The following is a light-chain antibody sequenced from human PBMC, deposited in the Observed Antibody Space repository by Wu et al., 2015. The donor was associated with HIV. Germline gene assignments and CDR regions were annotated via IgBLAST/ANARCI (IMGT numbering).Light chain of an antibody. Sequence: EIVLTQSPATQSLSPGDRATLSCRASQSVGIFLAWYQQKPGQAPSLLIYGASKRPSGIPARFSGSGSGTDFTLTISSLEPEDFAVYYCQQYGSSPGTFGQGTKLEIK. V-gene: IGKV3-11*01. J-gene: IGKJ2*01. CDR2: GAS. CDR3: QQYGSSPGT. CDR1: QSVGIF.